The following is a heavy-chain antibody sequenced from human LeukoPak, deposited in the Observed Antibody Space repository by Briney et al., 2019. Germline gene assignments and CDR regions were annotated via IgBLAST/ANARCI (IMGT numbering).Heavy chain of an antibody. Sequence: GGSLRLSCAASGFTFSSYSMNWVRQAPGKELEWVSYISSSSTIYYADSVKGRFTISRDNAKNSLYLQMNSLRAEDTAVYYCARDRDSSGWYGAYYYGMDVWGQGTTVTVSS. D-gene: IGHD6-19*01. CDR1: GFTFSSYS. CDR3: ARDRDSSGWYGAYYYGMDV. CDR2: ISSSSTI. V-gene: IGHV3-48*01. J-gene: IGHJ6*02.